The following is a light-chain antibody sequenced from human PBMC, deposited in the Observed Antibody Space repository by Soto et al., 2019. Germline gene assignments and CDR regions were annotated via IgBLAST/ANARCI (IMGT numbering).Light chain of an antibody. V-gene: IGLV2-14*01. CDR2: EVS. J-gene: IGLJ2*01. CDR1: SSDVGSHNY. Sequence: QSVLTQAASVSGSPGQPITISCTGTSSDVGSHNYVSWYQQHPGKAPKLIIYEVSNRPSGVSNRFSGSKSGNTASLTISGLQAEDEADYYCSSYTSSSTLVVFGGGTKLTVL. CDR3: SSYTSSSTLVV.